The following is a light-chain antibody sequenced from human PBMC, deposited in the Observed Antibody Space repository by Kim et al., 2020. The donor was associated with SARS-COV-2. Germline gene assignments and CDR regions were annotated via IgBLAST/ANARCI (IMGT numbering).Light chain of an antibody. CDR1: TGSVSTSYF. CDR3: VLYMGSGTWV. CDR2: NTN. Sequence: GGTVTLPCGLSTGSVSTSYFPSWYQQTPGQAPRTLIYNTNTRSSGVPDRFSGSILGNKAALTITGAQADDESDYYCVLYMGSGTWVFGGGTKLTVL. V-gene: IGLV8-61*01. J-gene: IGLJ3*02.